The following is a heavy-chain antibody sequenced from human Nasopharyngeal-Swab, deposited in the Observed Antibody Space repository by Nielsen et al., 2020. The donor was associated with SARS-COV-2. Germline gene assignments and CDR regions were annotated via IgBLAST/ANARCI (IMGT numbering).Heavy chain of an antibody. CDR3: ARGVGVDDFWSGRFDY. CDR1: GFTVSGNF. D-gene: IGHD3-3*01. J-gene: IGHJ4*02. CDR2: IYSAGQT. Sequence: GESLKISCAASGFTVSGNFMTWVRQAPGKGLEWASVIYSAGQTNYADSVKGRFTISRDNSKNTLYLQMNSLRAEDTAVYYCARGVGVDDFWSGRFDYWGQGTLVTVSS. V-gene: IGHV3-53*01.